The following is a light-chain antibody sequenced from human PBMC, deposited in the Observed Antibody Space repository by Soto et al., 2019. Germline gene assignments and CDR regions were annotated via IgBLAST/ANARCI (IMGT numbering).Light chain of an antibody. V-gene: IGKV1-5*01. CDR1: QSIGRW. CDR2: DAS. CDR3: QQYYSYWT. Sequence: DIQITQSPSTLAASLGDTVTVTFRASQSIGRWLAWYQQKPGKAPKLLIFDASTLENGVPARFSGSRSGPEFSLTISSLQPDDFATYYCQQYYSYWTFGQGTKVDI. J-gene: IGKJ1*01.